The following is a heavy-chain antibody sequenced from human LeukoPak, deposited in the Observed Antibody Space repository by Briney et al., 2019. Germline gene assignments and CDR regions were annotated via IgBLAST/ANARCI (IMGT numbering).Heavy chain of an antibody. D-gene: IGHD3-22*01. CDR1: GYSISSGYY. Sequence: PPETLSLTCAVSGYSISSGYYWGWIRQPPGKGLEWIGSIYHSGSTYYNPSLKSRVTISVDTSKNQFSLKLSSVTAADTAVYYCAGDSSGYVDYWGQGTPVTVSS. V-gene: IGHV4-38-2*01. CDR2: IYHSGST. J-gene: IGHJ4*02. CDR3: AGDSSGYVDY.